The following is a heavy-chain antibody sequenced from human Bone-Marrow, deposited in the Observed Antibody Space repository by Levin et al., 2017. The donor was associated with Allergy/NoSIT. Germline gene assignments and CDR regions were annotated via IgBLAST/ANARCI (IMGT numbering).Heavy chain of an antibody. CDR2: IKYDGTVT. Sequence: QAGGSLRLSCAASGFTFSNYWMHWVRQGPGKGLVWVARIKYDGTVTSYADSVKGRFTISRANARNPLYLQMNNLKVQDSAVYYCTKSDWFDPWGQGTLVTVSS. J-gene: IGHJ5*02. V-gene: IGHV3-74*01. CDR3: TKSDWFDP. CDR1: GFTFSNYW.